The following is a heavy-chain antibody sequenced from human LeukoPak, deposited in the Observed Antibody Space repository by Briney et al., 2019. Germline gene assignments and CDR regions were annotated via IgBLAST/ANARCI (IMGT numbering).Heavy chain of an antibody. CDR3: ARDTLGEGEDANYAVYYFDD. CDR1: GFTFRNAR. J-gene: IGHJ4*02. D-gene: IGHD4/OR15-4a*01. CDR2: IKSKNDVCAT. V-gene: IGHV3-15*01. Sequence: NPGGSLRLSCAAFGFTFRNARMSWVRQAPGKGLEWVGRIKSKNDVCATDYAALVKGRFTISRDDSKSTLYLQMNSLKTEDAAVYYCARDTLGEGEDANYAVYYFDDGGQGTPVSVSA.